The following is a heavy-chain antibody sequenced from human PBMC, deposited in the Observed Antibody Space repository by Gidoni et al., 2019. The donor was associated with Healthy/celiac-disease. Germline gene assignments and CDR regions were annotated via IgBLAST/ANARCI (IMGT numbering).Heavy chain of an antibody. CDR2: INPSGGST. J-gene: IGHJ6*02. CDR1: GSTFTSYY. CDR3: ARIPSPVADLYYYYYGMDV. V-gene: IGHV1-46*01. D-gene: IGHD6-19*01. Sequence: QVQLVQSGAEVKKPGASVKVSCKASGSTFTSYYMHWVRQAPGQGLEWMGIINPSGGSTSYAQKFQGRVTMTRDTSTSTVYMELSSLRSEDTAVYYCARIPSPVADLYYYYYGMDVWGQGTTVTVSS.